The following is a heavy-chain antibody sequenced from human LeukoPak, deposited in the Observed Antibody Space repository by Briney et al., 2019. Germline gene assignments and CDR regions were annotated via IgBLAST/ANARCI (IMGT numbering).Heavy chain of an antibody. Sequence: PSETLSLPCTVSGGSISSSSYYWGWIRQPPGQGLEWIGSIYYSGSTYYNPSLKSRVTISVDTSKNQFSLKLSSVTAADTAVYYCARPLRENAVSIAAAGPFDYWGQGTLVTVSS. CDR1: GGSISSSSYY. J-gene: IGHJ4*02. V-gene: IGHV4-39*01. CDR3: ARPLRENAVSIAAAGPFDY. CDR2: IYYSGST. D-gene: IGHD6-13*01.